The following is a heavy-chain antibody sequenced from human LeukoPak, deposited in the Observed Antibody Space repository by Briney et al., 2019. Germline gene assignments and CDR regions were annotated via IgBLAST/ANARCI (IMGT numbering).Heavy chain of an antibody. CDR3: ARGDEVGATRGAFDY. D-gene: IGHD1-26*01. J-gene: IGHJ4*02. Sequence: SETLSLTCTVSGGSISSSSYYWGWIRQPPGKGLEWIGSIYYSGSTYYNPSLKSRVTISVDTSKNQFSLKLSSVTAADTAVYYCARGDEVGATRGAFDYWGQGTLVTVSS. CDR2: IYYSGST. CDR1: GGSISSSSYY. V-gene: IGHV4-39*07.